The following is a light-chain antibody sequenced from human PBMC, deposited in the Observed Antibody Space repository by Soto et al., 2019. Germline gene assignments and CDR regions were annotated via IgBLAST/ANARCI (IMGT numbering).Light chain of an antibody. CDR1: QSISNF. V-gene: IGKV1-39*01. CDR3: QQSYGAPIT. Sequence: DIQMTQSPSSLSAPVGDRVTITCRASQSISNFLNWYQQKPGKAPKLLIRSASSLQSGVPSRFSGSGSGTDFTLSITSLQPEDFATYYCQQSYGAPITFGQGARLEIK. J-gene: IGKJ5*01. CDR2: SAS.